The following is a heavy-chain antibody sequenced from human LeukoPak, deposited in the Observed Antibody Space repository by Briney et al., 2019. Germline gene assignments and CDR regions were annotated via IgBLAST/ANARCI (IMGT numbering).Heavy chain of an antibody. V-gene: IGHV3-30*02. D-gene: IGHD2-15*01. CDR1: GFTFSNYD. J-gene: IGHJ2*01. CDR2: IQFDGSNK. Sequence: PGGSLRLSCAASGFTFSNYDMHWVRQAPGKGLEWVTFIQFDGSNKYYADSVKGRFTISRDNSKDTLYLQMNSLKTEDTAVYYCARGTPGSDLYWYFDLWGRGTLVTVSS. CDR3: ARGTPGSDLYWYFDL.